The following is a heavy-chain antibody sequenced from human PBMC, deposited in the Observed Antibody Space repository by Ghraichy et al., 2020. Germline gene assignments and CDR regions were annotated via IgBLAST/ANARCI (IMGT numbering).Heavy chain of an antibody. CDR2: INQDGSAK. Sequence: LSLTCEASGFTFSNSWMTWVRQAPGKGLEWVGNINQDGSAKYYMDSVRGRFTISRDNVKNSLYLQMNSLRAEDTAVYFCARDLFYFESSGYYASDYWGQGTLVTVSS. V-gene: IGHV3-7*01. D-gene: IGHD3-22*01. CDR1: GFTFSNSW. J-gene: IGHJ4*02. CDR3: ARDLFYFESSGYYASDY.